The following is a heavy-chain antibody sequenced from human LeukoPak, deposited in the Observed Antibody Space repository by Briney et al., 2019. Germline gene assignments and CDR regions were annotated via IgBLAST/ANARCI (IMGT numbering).Heavy chain of an antibody. CDR3: AKPISGGLAVTADWFRP. CDR2: INANSIRT. D-gene: IGHD6-19*01. Sequence: PAGSLRLSCAASGFAFSVYAMSWLRQPPGKGLEWVSTINANSIRTSYAASVRGRFTISRDNAKDTLYLQLNTLRADDTATYYCAKPISGGLAVTADWFRPWGQGTLVVVSP. V-gene: IGHV3-23*01. J-gene: IGHJ5*02. CDR1: GFAFSVYA.